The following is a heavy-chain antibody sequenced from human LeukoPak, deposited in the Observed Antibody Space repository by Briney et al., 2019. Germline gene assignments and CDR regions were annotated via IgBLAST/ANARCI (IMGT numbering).Heavy chain of an antibody. Sequence: SETLSLTCTVSGGSISSYYWSWMRQPPGKGLEWVGCIYSSGRSNYNPSLKSRVTISVDASKNQFSLKLSSVTAADTAVYYCARAMTDGDYYYMDVWGKGTTVTVSS. V-gene: IGHV4-59*01. D-gene: IGHD3-22*01. CDR3: ARAMTDGDYYYMDV. CDR2: IYSSGRS. J-gene: IGHJ6*03. CDR1: GGSISSYY.